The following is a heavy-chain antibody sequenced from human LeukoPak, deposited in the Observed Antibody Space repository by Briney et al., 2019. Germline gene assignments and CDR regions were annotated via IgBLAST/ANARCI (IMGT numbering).Heavy chain of an antibody. CDR2: IKQDGSEK. CDR3: ARVGGNTGRYYDFWSGSRKDAFDI. V-gene: IGHV3-7*01. CDR1: GFTFSSYW. D-gene: IGHD3-3*01. Sequence: GGSLRLSCAASGFTFSSYWMSWVCQAPGKGLEWVANIKQDGSEKYYVDSVKGRFTISRDNAKNSLYLQMNSLRAEDTAVYYCARVGGNTGRYYDFWSGSRKDAFDIWGQGTMVTVSS. J-gene: IGHJ3*02.